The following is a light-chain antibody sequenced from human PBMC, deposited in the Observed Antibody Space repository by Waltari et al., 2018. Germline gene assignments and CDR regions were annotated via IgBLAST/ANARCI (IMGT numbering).Light chain of an antibody. CDR3: QQYGSSPGT. Sequence: EIVLTQSPGTLSLSPGERAPLSCRASQSVSSSYLAWYQQKPGQTPRLLIYGTSNRATGIPDRFSGSGSETDFTLTVSRLEPEDFAVYYCQQYGSSPGTFGQGTKVEIK. CDR1: QSVSSSY. V-gene: IGKV3-20*01. CDR2: GTS. J-gene: IGKJ1*01.